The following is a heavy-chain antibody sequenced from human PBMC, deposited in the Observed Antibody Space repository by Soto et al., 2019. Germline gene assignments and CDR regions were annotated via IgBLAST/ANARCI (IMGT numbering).Heavy chain of an antibody. Sequence: QVQLVQSGGGLVKTGESLRLSCATSGLTFSDYYMSWIRQAPGKGLESLSYISGSSSDIKYADSVKGRFTISRDNAKKSVYLQMNSLRAEDTAVYYRATGPRRLSDWGQGTPVIVSS. CDR2: ISGSSSDI. J-gene: IGHJ4*02. CDR1: GLTFSDYY. D-gene: IGHD3-3*01. V-gene: IGHV3-11*05. CDR3: ATGPRRLSD.